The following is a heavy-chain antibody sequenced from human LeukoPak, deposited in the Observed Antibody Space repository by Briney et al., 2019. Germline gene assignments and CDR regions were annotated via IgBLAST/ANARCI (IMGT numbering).Heavy chain of an antibody. Sequence: GGSLRLSCAASGFTFSSYAMSWARQAPGKGLEWVSATSGSGGSTYYADSVKGRFTISRDNSKNTLYLQMNSLRAEDTAVYYCAKNYDILTGLPDYWGQGTLVTVSS. CDR2: TSGSGGST. CDR1: GFTFSSYA. CDR3: AKNYDILTGLPDY. V-gene: IGHV3-23*01. D-gene: IGHD3-9*01. J-gene: IGHJ4*02.